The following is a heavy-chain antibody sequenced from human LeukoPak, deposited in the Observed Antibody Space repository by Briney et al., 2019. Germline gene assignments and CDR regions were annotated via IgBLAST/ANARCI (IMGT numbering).Heavy chain of an antibody. CDR1: GDSISTYY. CDR3: ARLRWQLVGPYFDY. CDR2: IYSSGNT. J-gene: IGHJ4*02. Sequence: TSETQSLTCSFSGDSISTYYWSWIRQSPGKGLEWIGHIYSSGNTDYNSSLKSRVTISVDTSKSQFSLRLSSVTATDTAVYYCARLRWQLVGPYFDYWGQGILVTVSS. V-gene: IGHV4-59*01. D-gene: IGHD1-26*01.